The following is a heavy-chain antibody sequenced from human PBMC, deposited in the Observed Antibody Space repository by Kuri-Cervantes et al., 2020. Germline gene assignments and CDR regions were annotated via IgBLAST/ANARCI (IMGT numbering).Heavy chain of an antibody. CDR2: IKSKSDGGAT. CDR1: GLTFNTAW. CDR3: TTGASSSWYELDY. D-gene: IGHD6-13*01. Sequence: GESLKISCTASGLTFNTAWMSWVRQAPGKGLEWVGRIKSKSDGGATDYAAPVKGRFTISRDDSKNTLYLQMNSLKTEDTAVYYCTTGASSSWYELDYWGQGTLVTVS. J-gene: IGHJ4*02. V-gene: IGHV3-15*01.